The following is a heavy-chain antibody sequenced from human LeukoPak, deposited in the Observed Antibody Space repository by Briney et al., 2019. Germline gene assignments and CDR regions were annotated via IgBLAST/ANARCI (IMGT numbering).Heavy chain of an antibody. V-gene: IGHV1-69*13. Sequence: SVKVSCTASGGTFTSYAISWVRQAPGQGLEWMGGIITIFGAANSAQKFQGGVTLTAAGSTSTAYMGRGSLRPRNTAGFNSAPFDPTNWFDPWGQGTLVTDCS. CDR3: APFDPTNWFDP. CDR1: GGTFTSYA. D-gene: IGHD2/OR15-2a*01. J-gene: IGHJ5*02. CDR2: IITIFGAA.